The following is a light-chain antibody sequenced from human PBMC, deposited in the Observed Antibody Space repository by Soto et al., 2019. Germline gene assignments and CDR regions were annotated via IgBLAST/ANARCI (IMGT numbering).Light chain of an antibody. CDR2: VDD. J-gene: IGLJ2*01. CDR1: GGSIATNY. CDR3: QSHDSTNVV. Sequence: NFMLTQPHSVSESPGKTVTISCTGSGGSIATNYVQWHQQRPGSAPTTVIYVDDKRPSGVPDRFSGSIDRSSNSASLIISGLKTEDEADYYCQSHDSTNVVFGRGTKLTVL. V-gene: IGLV6-57*02.